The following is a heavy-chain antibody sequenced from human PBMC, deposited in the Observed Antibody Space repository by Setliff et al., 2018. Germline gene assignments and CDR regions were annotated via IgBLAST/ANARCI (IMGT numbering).Heavy chain of an antibody. CDR2: IKSNTDGGTT. J-gene: IGHJ4*02. CDR3: SRDRAGAGDY. V-gene: IGHV3-15*01. D-gene: IGHD6-19*01. Sequence: PGGSLRLSCAVSGFTFSNAWMSWVRQAPGKGLEWVGRIKSNTDGGTTDYAAPVKGRFTISRDDSKDTLYLQMNSLKTEDTAVYYCSRDRAGAGDYWGQGTLVTVSS. CDR1: GFTFSNAW.